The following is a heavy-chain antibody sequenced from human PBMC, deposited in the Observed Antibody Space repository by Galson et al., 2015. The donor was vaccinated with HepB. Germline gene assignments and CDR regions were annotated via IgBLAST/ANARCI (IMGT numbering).Heavy chain of an antibody. V-gene: IGHV1-46*01. CDR1: GYTFTSYY. Sequence: SVKVSCKASGYTFTSYYMHWARQAPGQGLEWMGIINPSGGSTSYAQKFQGRVTMTRDTSTSTVYMELSGLRSEDTAVYYCARDRVPNSSWDYYYYGMDVWGQGTTVTVSS. J-gene: IGHJ6*02. CDR2: INPSGGST. D-gene: IGHD6-13*01. CDR3: ARDRVPNSSWDYYYYGMDV.